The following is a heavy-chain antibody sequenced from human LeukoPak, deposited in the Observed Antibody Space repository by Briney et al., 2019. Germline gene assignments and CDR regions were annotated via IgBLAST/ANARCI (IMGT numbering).Heavy chain of an antibody. D-gene: IGHD1-26*01. V-gene: IGHV3-30-3*01. CDR2: ISYDGSNK. Sequence: GRSLRLSCAASGFTFSSYAMHWVRQAPGKGLEWVAVISYDGSNKYYADSVKGRFTISRDNSKNTLYLQMNSLRAEDTAVYYCAREWEQYYFDYWGQGTLVTVSS. CDR1: GFTFSSYA. CDR3: AREWEQYYFDY. J-gene: IGHJ4*02.